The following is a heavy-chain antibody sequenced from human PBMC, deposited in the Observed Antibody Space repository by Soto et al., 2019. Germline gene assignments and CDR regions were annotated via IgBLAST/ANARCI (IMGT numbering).Heavy chain of an antibody. CDR2: VNAGNGNT. CDR3: ARDRWFGELLVFYYYGMDV. CDR1: GYTFTSYA. V-gene: IGHV1-3*01. Sequence: ASVKVSCKASGYTFTSYAMHWVRQAPGQRLEWMGWVNAGNGNTKYSQKFQGRVTITRDTSASTAYMELSSLRSEDTAVYYCARDRWFGELLVFYYYGMDVWGQGTTVTVSS. D-gene: IGHD3-10*01. J-gene: IGHJ6*02.